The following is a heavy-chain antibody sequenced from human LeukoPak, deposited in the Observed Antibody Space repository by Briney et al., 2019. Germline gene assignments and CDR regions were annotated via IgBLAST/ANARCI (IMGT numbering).Heavy chain of an antibody. CDR1: GGSFSGYY. V-gene: IGHV4-34*01. CDR2: INHSGST. CDR3: ARTIDTYYYDSSGYYSPTYFDY. Sequence: PSETLSLTCAVYGGSFSGYYWSWIRQPPGKGLEWIGEINHSGSTNYNPSLKGRVTISVDTSKNQFSLKLSSVTAADTAVYYCARTIDTYYYDSSGYYSPTYFDYWGQGTLVTVSS. D-gene: IGHD3-22*01. J-gene: IGHJ4*02.